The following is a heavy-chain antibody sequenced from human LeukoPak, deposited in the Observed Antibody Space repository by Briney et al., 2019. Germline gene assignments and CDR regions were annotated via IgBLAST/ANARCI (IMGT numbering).Heavy chain of an antibody. CDR1: GFSFSNYG. V-gene: IGHV3-30*02. D-gene: IGHD2-15*01. CDR2: IRYDGSKK. Sequence: GGSLRLSCAASGFSFSNYGMHWVRQAPGKGLEWVAFIRYDGSKKYYSDSVKGRFTISRDNSKNTLYLQMNSLRAEDTAVYYCAKAPGNCSGGSCFGNYYYYYMDVWGKGTTVTISS. J-gene: IGHJ6*03. CDR3: AKAPGNCSGGSCFGNYYYYYMDV.